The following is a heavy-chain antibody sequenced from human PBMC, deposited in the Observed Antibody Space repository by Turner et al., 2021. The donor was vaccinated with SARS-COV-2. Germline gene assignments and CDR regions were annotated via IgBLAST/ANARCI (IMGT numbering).Heavy chain of an antibody. CDR3: ARDKGEGSSGWLIPSGSYYFDY. J-gene: IGHJ4*02. CDR2: IWYDGSNK. CDR1: GFTFSSYG. V-gene: IGHV3-33*01. D-gene: IGHD6-19*01. Sequence: QVQLVESGGGVVQPGRSRRLSCAASGFTFSSYGMHWVRQAPGKGLEWVAFIWYDGSNKYYADSVKGRFTISRDNSKNTLYLQMNSLRAEDTAVYYCARDKGEGSSGWLIPSGSYYFDYWGQGTLVTVSS.